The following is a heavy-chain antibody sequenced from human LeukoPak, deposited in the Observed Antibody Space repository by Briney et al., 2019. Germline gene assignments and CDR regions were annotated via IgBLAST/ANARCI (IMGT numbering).Heavy chain of an antibody. D-gene: IGHD3-9*01. CDR2: INHSGST. CDR1: GGSISSGGYY. Sequence: SETLSLTCTVSGGSISSGGYYWSWIRQPPGRGLEWIGEINHSGSTNYNPSLKSRVTISVDTSENQFSLKLSSVTAADTVVYYCARGRRYFDWLYAYWGQGTLVTVSS. J-gene: IGHJ4*02. V-gene: IGHV4-39*07. CDR3: ARGRRYFDWLYAY.